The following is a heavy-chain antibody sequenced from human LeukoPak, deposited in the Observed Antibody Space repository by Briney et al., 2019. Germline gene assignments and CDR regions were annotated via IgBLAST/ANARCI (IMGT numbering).Heavy chain of an antibody. J-gene: IGHJ6*03. V-gene: IGHV3-21*01. D-gene: IGHD2-15*01. CDR1: GFTFSSYS. CDR2: ISGGSTYI. Sequence: PGGSLRLSCAASGFTFSSYSMNWVHQAPGKGLEWVSSISGGSTYIYYADSVKGRFTISRDNAKNSLYLQMNSLRAEDTAVYYCAKDSRSPHPHYMDVWGKGTTVTVSS. CDR3: AKDSRSPHPHYMDV.